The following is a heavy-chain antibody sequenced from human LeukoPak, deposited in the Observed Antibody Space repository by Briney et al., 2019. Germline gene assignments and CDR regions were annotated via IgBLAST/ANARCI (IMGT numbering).Heavy chain of an antibody. J-gene: IGHJ6*03. V-gene: IGHV4-34*01. D-gene: IGHD5-18*01. CDR3: ARGVRIQLWLLSYYYYYMDV. CDR1: GGSFSGYY. Sequence: PSETLSPTCAVYGGSFSGYYWSWIRQPPGKGLEWIGEINHSGSTNYNPSLKSRVTISVDTSKNQFSLKLSSVTAADTAVYYCARGVRIQLWLLSYYYYYMDVWGKGTTVTVSS. CDR2: INHSGST.